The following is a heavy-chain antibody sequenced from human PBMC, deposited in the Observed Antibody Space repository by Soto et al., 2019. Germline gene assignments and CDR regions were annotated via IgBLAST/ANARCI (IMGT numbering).Heavy chain of an antibody. CDR2: ISYDGSNK. D-gene: IGHD6-13*01. V-gene: IGHV3-30*18. CDR3: AKTRHGQQPAKTRYYYYYGMDV. CDR1: GFTFSSYG. J-gene: IGHJ6*02. Sequence: QVQLVESGGGVVQPGRSLRLSCAASGFTFSSYGMHWVRQAPGKGLEWVAVISYDGSNKYYADSVKGRFTISRDNSKNXXYXQXXSLRAEDTAVYYCAKTRHGQQPAKTRYYYYYGMDVWGQGTTVTVSS.